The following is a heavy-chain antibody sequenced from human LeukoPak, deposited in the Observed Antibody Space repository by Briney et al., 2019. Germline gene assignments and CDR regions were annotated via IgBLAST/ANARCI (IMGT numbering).Heavy chain of an antibody. D-gene: IGHD3-3*01. CDR2: IYYSGST. CDR1: GGSISSSSYY. Sequence: SETLSLTCTVSGGSISSSSYYWGWIRQPPGKGLEWIGSIYYSGSTYYNPSLKSRVTISVDASKNQFSLKLGSVTAADTAVYYCARKYYDFWSGYYIERDFDYWGQGTLVTVSS. CDR3: ARKYYDFWSGYYIERDFDY. V-gene: IGHV4-39*01. J-gene: IGHJ4*02.